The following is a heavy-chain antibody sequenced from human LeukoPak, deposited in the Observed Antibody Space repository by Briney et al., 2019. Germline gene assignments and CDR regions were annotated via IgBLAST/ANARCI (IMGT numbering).Heavy chain of an antibody. CDR2: IQSDGTNN. J-gene: IGHJ4*02. D-gene: IGHD2-15*01. CDR1: GFVFSVYD. Sequence: PGGSLRLSCVTSGFVFSVYDIHWVRQPPGKGLEWVAFIQSDGTNNDYSDSLRGRFTLSRDNSRSTLYLQMNSLRTEDTAIYYCAKTLRYCSGASCYFLDYWGQGTLVTVSS. V-gene: IGHV3-30*02. CDR3: AKTLRYCSGASCYFLDY.